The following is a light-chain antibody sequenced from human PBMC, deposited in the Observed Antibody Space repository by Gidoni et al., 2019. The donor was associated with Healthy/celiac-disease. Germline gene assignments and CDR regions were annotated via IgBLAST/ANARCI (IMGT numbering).Light chain of an antibody. V-gene: IGKV1-39*01. CDR2: VAS. CDR3: QQSYSTPHT. J-gene: IGKJ2*01. CDR1: QSISSY. Sequence: DIQMTQSPSSLSASVGDRVTITCRASQSISSYLNWYQQKPGKAPKFLIYVASSLQSGVTSRFSGSGSGTDFTLTISSLQPEDFATYYCQQSYSTPHTFGQGTKLEIK.